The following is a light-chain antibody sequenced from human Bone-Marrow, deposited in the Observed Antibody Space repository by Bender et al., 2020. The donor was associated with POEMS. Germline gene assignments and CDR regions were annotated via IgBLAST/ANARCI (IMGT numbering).Light chain of an antibody. CDR3: TSYAGNNNLV. CDR1: SSDVGGYDY. J-gene: IGLJ3*02. V-gene: IGLV2-8*01. CDR2: YVT. Sequence: QSALTQPASVSGSPGQSVTISCTGTSSDVGGYDYVSWYQQHTGKAPKLMIYYVTNRPSGVPDRFSGSKSGNTASLTVSGLQPDEAADYYCTSYAGNNNLVFGGGTKLTVL.